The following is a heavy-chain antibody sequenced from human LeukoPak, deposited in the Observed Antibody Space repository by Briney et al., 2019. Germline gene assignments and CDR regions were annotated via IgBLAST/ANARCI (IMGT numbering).Heavy chain of an antibody. Sequence: ASVRVSCKASGYTFITHGLTWVRQAPGQGLEWMGWISAYNGNTIYAQTLQDRLTMTTDTSTSTAYMELRSLRSDDTAVYYCARGRLRYLDWTRAYSDYWGQGTLVTVSS. CDR2: ISAYNGNT. V-gene: IGHV1-18*01. J-gene: IGHJ4*02. CDR1: GYTFITHG. CDR3: ARGRLRYLDWTRAYSDY. D-gene: IGHD3-9*01.